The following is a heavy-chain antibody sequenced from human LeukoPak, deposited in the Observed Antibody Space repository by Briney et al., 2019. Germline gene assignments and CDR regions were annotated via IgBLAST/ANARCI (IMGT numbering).Heavy chain of an antibody. V-gene: IGHV3-48*03. CDR1: VFTLTTYE. J-gene: IGHJ4*02. CDR2: ITSGGVTM. Sequence: GGSLSLSCAPSVFTLTTYEMNWVRQSPGKGLEWISYITSGGVTMYYADSVRGRFTISRDNAKKSLYLQMDSLRAEDTALYFFAREGRTSYYFDSWGQGILVTVSS. D-gene: IGHD1-14*01. CDR3: AREGRTSYYFDS.